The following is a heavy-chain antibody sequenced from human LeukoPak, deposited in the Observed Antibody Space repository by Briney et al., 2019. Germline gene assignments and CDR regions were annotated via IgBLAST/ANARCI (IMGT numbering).Heavy chain of an antibody. D-gene: IGHD6-13*01. Sequence: SETLSLTCAVYGGSFSGYYWSWIRQPPGKGLEWIGEINHSGSTNYNPSLKSRVTISVDTSKNQFSLKLSSVTAADTAVYYCARGGSMRPNSSRWYGKYFDYWGQGTLVTVSS. CDR3: ARGGSMRPNSSRWYGKYFDY. CDR1: GGSFSGYY. CDR2: INHSGST. J-gene: IGHJ4*02. V-gene: IGHV4-34*01.